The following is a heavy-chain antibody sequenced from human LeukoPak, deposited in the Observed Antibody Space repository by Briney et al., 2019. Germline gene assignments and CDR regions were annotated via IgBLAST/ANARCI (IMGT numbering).Heavy chain of an antibody. Sequence: PSETLSLTCAVYGGSFSGYYWSWIRQPPGKGLEWIGEINHSGSTNYNPSLKSRVTISVDTYKNQFSLKLSSVTAADTAVYYCARGQGGITMIVVAFDYWGQGTLVTVSS. V-gene: IGHV4-34*01. D-gene: IGHD3-22*01. CDR1: GGSFSGYY. J-gene: IGHJ4*02. CDR3: ARGQGGITMIVVAFDY. CDR2: INHSGST.